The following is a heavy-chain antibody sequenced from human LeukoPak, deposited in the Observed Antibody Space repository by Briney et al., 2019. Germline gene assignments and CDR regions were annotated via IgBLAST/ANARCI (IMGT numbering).Heavy chain of an antibody. CDR3: ARDYATVGNYFDY. CDR1: GYTFTSYD. D-gene: IGHD6-13*01. V-gene: IGHV1-8*03. Sequence: ASVKVSCKASGYTFTSYDINWVRQATGQGLEWMGWMNPNSGNTGYAQKFQGRVTITRNTSISTAYMELSSLRSEDTAVYYCARDYATVGNYFDYWGQGTLVTVSS. CDR2: MNPNSGNT. J-gene: IGHJ4*02.